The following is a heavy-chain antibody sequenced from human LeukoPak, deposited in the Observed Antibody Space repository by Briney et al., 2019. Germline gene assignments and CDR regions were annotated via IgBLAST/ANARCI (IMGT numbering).Heavy chain of an antibody. J-gene: IGHJ4*02. D-gene: IGHD5-18*01. CDR2: IQQDGSEK. Sequence: GGSLRLSCTASGFTFSSFWMSWVRQAPGKGLEWVANIQQDGSEKYYVDSVKGRFTISRDNAKNSLYLQMNSRRAEDTAVYYCARGGLWGSFDYWGQGTLVTVSS. V-gene: IGHV3-7*01. CDR3: ARGGLWGSFDY. CDR1: GFTFSSFW.